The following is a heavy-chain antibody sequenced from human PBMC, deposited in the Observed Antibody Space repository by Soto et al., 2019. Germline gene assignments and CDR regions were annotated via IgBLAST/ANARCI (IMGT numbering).Heavy chain of an antibody. CDR3: AKNGQPPYYYYGLDV. CDR1: GDTFTRYG. D-gene: IGHD2-8*01. Sequence: QGHLVQSGAEVKKPGASGKVSCKASGDTFTRYGISWVRQAPGQGLEWMGWISGYNGDTNYAQNLQGRVTITIDTSTSTAYMELRSLTSDDTAVYYCAKNGQPPYYYYGLDVWGQGTTVTVSS. CDR2: ISGYNGDT. J-gene: IGHJ6*02. V-gene: IGHV1-18*01.